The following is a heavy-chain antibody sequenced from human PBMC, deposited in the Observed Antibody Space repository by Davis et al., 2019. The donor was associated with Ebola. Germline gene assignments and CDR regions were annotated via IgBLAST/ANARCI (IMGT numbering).Heavy chain of an antibody. Sequence: AASVKVSCKASGYTFTSYGISWVRQAPGQGLEWMGRINPNSGGTNYAQRFQGRVTMTRDTSISTAYMELSRLRSDDTAVYYCARLDSGLLWFGDAFDIWGQGTMVTVSS. V-gene: IGHV1-2*06. D-gene: IGHD3-10*01. CDR3: ARLDSGLLWFGDAFDI. J-gene: IGHJ3*02. CDR1: GYTFTSYG. CDR2: INPNSGGT.